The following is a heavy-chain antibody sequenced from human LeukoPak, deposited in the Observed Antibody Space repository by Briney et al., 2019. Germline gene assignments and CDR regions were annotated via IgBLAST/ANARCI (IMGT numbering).Heavy chain of an antibody. V-gene: IGHV4-61*01. J-gene: IGHJ5*02. CDR3: ARGFGDWGLSWFDP. CDR2: IYYSESA. Sequence: PSETLSLTCTVSGGSVSSGSYYWSWIRQPPGKGLEWIGDIYYSESAKYNPSLKSPAPMSVDTSKNQCSLKLTSVTAADTAVYYCARGFGDWGLSWFDPWGQGTLVTVSS. CDR1: GGSVSSGSYY. D-gene: IGHD3-10*01.